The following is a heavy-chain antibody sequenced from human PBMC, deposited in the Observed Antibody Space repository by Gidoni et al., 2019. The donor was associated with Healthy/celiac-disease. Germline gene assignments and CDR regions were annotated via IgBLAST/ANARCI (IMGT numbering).Heavy chain of an antibody. CDR2: IYPGNSDT. Sequence: EVQLVQSGAEVKKPGESLKLSCKGSGYRFTSYWIGWVRQMPGKGLEWMGIIYPGNSDTRYSPSFQGQVTISADKSISTAYLQWSSLKASDTAMYYCARMEIKDVVVVVAATGLDYWGQGTLVTVSS. D-gene: IGHD2-15*01. CDR1: GYRFTSYW. J-gene: IGHJ4*02. CDR3: ARMEIKDVVVVVAATGLDY. V-gene: IGHV5-51*01.